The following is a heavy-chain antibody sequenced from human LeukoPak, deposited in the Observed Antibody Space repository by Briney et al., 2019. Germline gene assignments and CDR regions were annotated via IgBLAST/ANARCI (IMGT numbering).Heavy chain of an antibody. CDR2: MNPNSGNT. D-gene: IGHD3-3*01. Sequence: ASVKVSCKASGYTFTSYDINWVRQATGQGLEWMGWMNPNSGNTGYAQKFQGRVTITRNTSISTAYMELSRLRSDDTAVYYCARGLRFLRDAFDIWGQGTMVTVSS. J-gene: IGHJ3*02. V-gene: IGHV1-8*03. CDR1: GYTFTSYD. CDR3: ARGLRFLRDAFDI.